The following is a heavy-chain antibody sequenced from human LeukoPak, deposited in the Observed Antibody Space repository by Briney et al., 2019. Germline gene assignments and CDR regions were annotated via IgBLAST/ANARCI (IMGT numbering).Heavy chain of an antibody. CDR3: VRVKGTYFDY. Sequence: PGGSLRLSCTASGFPLSSYSINWVRQAPGKGLEWISYISSSSSNIYYLDSVQGRLTVSRDNERNSLFLQIDSPRAEDTAVYYCVRVKGTYFDYWGQGALLTVSS. CDR2: ISSSSSNI. CDR1: GFPLSSYS. D-gene: IGHD1-1*01. V-gene: IGHV3-48*01. J-gene: IGHJ4*02.